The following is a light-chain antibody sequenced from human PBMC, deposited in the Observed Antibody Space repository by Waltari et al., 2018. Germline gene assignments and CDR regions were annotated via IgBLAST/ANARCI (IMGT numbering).Light chain of an antibody. CDR2: DAS. CDR3: QQRDHWPPGAT. CDR1: QNINSH. J-gene: IGKJ3*01. V-gene: IGKV3-11*01. Sequence: EIVLTQSPVTLSLSPGERASLSCRASQNINSHLAWYQQRLGQAPRLLTYDASKRATCNPARFRGRGSVKDYTLTITSLEPEDFAVYYCQQRDHWPPGATFGPVTKVDIK.